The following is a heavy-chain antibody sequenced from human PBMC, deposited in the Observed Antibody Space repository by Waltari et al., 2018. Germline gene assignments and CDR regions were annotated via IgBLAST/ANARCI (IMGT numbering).Heavy chain of an antibody. Sequence: QVQLVESGGGLVKPGGSLRLSCVASGFTFSDSYMSWIRQAPGKGLEWVSYISIISGSTRYYADSVKGRFTISRDNAKNSLYLQMNSLRAEDTAVYYCARGLMGAWGQGTLVTVSS. J-gene: IGHJ5*02. CDR1: GFTFSDSY. CDR3: ARGLMGA. D-gene: IGHD3-16*01. CDR2: ISIISGSTR. V-gene: IGHV3-11*01.